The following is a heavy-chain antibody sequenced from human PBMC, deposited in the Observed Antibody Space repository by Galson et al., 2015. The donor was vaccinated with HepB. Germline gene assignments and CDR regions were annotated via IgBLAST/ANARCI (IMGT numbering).Heavy chain of an antibody. V-gene: IGHV3-74*01. D-gene: IGHD3-22*01. CDR2: INSDGSST. CDR1: GFTFSSYS. CDR3: ARFGYYYGSSGYYSDAFDI. Sequence: SLRLSCAASGFTFSSYSMNWVRQAPGKGLVWVSRINSDGSSTSYADSVKGRFTISRDNAKNTLYLQMNSLRAEDTAVYYCARFGYYYGSSGYYSDAFDIWGQGTMVTVSS. J-gene: IGHJ3*02.